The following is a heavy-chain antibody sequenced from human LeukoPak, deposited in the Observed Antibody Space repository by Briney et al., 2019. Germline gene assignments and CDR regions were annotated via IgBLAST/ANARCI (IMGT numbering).Heavy chain of an antibody. CDR1: GFTISSNY. CDR3: AKDHGGIAI. D-gene: IGHD6-13*01. Sequence: PGGSLRLSCAASGFTISSNYMSWVRQGPGKGLEWVSLIYSGGYTYYADSVKGRFTISRDNSKNTLYLQMNSLRAEDTAVYYCAKDHGGIAIWGQGTMVTVSS. V-gene: IGHV3-53*05. CDR2: IYSGGYT. J-gene: IGHJ3*02.